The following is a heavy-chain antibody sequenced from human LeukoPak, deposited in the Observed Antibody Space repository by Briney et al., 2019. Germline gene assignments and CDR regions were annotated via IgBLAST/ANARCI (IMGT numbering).Heavy chain of an antibody. V-gene: IGHV3-30*18. CDR1: GFAFSSFG. D-gene: IGHD2-15*01. CDR2: ISYDGSNK. CDR3: AKGTYCSGGSCYPRELGY. Sequence: GGSLRLSCAASGFAFSSFGMHWLRQAPGKGLEWVAVISYDGSNKYYADSVKGRFTISRDNSKNTLYLQMNGLRAEDTAVYYCAKGTYCSGGSCYPRELGYWGQGTLVTVSS. J-gene: IGHJ4*02.